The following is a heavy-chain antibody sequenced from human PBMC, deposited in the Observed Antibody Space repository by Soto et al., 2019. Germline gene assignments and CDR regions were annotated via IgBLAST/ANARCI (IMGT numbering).Heavy chain of an antibody. CDR3: ARQLSSSWSGTVYYFDY. V-gene: IGHV4-59*08. CDR1: GGSISSYY. CDR2: IYYSGST. J-gene: IGHJ4*02. Sequence: SETLSLTCTVSGGSISSYYWSWIRQPPGKGLEWIGYIYYSGSTNYNPSLKSRVTISVDTSKNQFSLKLSSVTAADTAVYYCARQLSSSWSGTVYYFDYWGQGTLVTVSS. D-gene: IGHD6-13*01.